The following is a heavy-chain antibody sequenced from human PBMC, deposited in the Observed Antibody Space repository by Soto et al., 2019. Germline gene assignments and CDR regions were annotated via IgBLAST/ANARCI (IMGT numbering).Heavy chain of an antibody. CDR2: ISYDGSNK. J-gene: IGHJ5*02. CDR1: GFTFRTYT. D-gene: IGHD6-13*01. Sequence: QVQLVESGGGVVQPGRSLRLSGEASGFTFRTYTMHWVRQAPDKGPEWVAVISYDGSNKNYPDSVKGRFTISRDNSKNTLYLQMNSLRAEDTAVYYCARSYTNSWHWFDLWGQGTPVTVSS. V-gene: IGHV3-30-3*01. CDR3: ARSYTNSWHWFDL.